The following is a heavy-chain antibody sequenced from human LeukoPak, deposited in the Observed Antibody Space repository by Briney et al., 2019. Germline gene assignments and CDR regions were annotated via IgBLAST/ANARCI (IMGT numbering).Heavy chain of an antibody. J-gene: IGHJ6*03. Sequence: ASVKVSCKASGYTFTGYYMHWVRQAPGQGLEWMGWINPNSGGTNYAQKFQGRVTMTRNTSIITAYMELSSLRSEDTAVYYCARAASWSPIGDSYYYMDVWGKGTTVTISS. D-gene: IGHD6-13*01. V-gene: IGHV1-2*02. CDR3: ARAASWSPIGDSYYYMDV. CDR1: GYTFTGYY. CDR2: INPNSGGT.